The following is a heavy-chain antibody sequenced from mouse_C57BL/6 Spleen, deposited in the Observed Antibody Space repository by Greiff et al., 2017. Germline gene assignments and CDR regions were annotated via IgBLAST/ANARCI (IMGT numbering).Heavy chain of an antibody. D-gene: IGHD2-2*01. CDR1: GFNIKDDY. V-gene: IGHV14-4*01. CDR3: TTHGNDGAMDY. CDR2: IDPENGDT. Sequence: VQLQQSGAELVRPGASVKLSCTASGFNIKDDYMHWVKQRPEQGLEWIGWIDPENGDTEYASKFQGKATITADTSSNTAYLQLSSLTSEDTAVYYCTTHGNDGAMDYWGQGTSVTVSS. J-gene: IGHJ4*01.